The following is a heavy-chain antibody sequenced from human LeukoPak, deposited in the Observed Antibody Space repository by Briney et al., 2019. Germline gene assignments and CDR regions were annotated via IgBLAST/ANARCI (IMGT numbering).Heavy chain of an antibody. CDR2: IYTRGST. Sequence: SETLSLSCTVSGGSINNYYWSWIGQPAGKGLEWIGRIYTRGSTNYNPPLKSRVTMSVDTSKNQFSLKLSSVTAADTAVYYCARGRYCSADICSGGDAFDIWGQGTMVSVSS. CDR3: ARGRYCSADICSGGDAFDI. J-gene: IGHJ3*02. CDR1: GGSINNYY. V-gene: IGHV4-4*07. D-gene: IGHD2-15*01.